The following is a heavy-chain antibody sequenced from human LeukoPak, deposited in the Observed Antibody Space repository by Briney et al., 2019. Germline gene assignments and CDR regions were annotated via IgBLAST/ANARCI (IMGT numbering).Heavy chain of an antibody. CDR3: ARGELRFLNYYYYGMDV. V-gene: IGHV4-34*01. Sequence: PSETLSLTCAVYGGSFSGYYWSWIRQPPGKGLEWIGEINHSGSTNYNPSLKSRVTISVDTSKNQSSLKLSSVTAADTAVYYCARGELRFLNYYYYGMDVWGQGTTVTVSS. D-gene: IGHD3-3*01. CDR2: INHSGST. J-gene: IGHJ6*02. CDR1: GGSFSGYY.